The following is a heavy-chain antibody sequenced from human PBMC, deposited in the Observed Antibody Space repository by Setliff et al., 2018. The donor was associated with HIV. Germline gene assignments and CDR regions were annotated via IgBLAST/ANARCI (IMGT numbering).Heavy chain of an antibody. CDR1: GGSFSGYY. Sequence: PSETLSLTCEVDGGSFSGYYWTWIRQPPGKGLQWSGAINQRGSTTIPSLKSRASISVYTSKKQFSLKLSSVTAADTAVYYCARHVPRSSRIDYWGQGTLGTVSS. CDR2: INQRGST. CDR3: ARHVPRSSRIDY. V-gene: IGHV4-34*04. J-gene: IGHJ4*02. D-gene: IGHD6-13*01.